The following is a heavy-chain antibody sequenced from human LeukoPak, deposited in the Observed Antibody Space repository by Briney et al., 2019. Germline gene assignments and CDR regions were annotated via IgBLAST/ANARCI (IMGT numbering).Heavy chain of an antibody. Sequence: GGSLRLSCAASGFTFSNYAINWVRQAPGKGLEWVSVISGSGGSTYYADSVKGRFTISRDNSKNTLYLQMNSLRAEDTAVYYCAKIAGSSGWNNWFDPWGREPWSPSPQ. CDR3: AKIAGSSGWNNWFDP. J-gene: IGHJ5*02. V-gene: IGHV3-23*01. CDR1: GFTFSNYA. CDR2: ISGSGGST. D-gene: IGHD6-19*01.